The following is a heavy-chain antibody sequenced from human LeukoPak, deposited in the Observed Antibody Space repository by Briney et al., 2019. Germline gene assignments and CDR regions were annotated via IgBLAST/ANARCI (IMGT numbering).Heavy chain of an antibody. CDR3: ATSGLWFGELLGFDY. CDR2: FDPEDGET. J-gene: IGHJ4*02. V-gene: IGHV1-24*01. CDR1: GYTLTELS. Sequence: GSSVKVSCKVSGYTLTELSMHWVRQAPGKGLEWMGGFDPEDGETIYAQEFHGRVTMTEDTSTATAYMDLSSLRSEDTAVYYCATSGLWFGELLGFDYWGQGTLVTVSS. D-gene: IGHD3-10*01.